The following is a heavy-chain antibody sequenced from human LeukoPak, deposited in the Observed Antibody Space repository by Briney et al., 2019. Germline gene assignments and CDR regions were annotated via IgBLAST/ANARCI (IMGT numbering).Heavy chain of an antibody. V-gene: IGHV5-51*01. CDR3: ARLYSSPVGGWFGP. J-gene: IGHJ5*02. CDR2: IYPDDSDT. Sequence: GESLKISCKVSGYSFPNYWIGWVRQMPGKGLEWMGIIYPDDSDTRYSPSFQGQATISADKSISTAYLQWSSLKASDTAMYYCARLYSSPVGGWFGPWGQGTLVTVSS. D-gene: IGHD6-13*01. CDR1: GYSFPNYW.